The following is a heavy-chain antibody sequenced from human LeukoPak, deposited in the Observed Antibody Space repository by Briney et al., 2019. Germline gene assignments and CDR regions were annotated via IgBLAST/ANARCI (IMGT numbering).Heavy chain of an antibody. J-gene: IGHJ4*02. D-gene: IGHD4-17*01. CDR2: INPNSGGT. CDR3: ARDRGYGDLLIDY. V-gene: IGHV1-2*02. CDR1: GYTFTGHY. Sequence: GASVKVSCKASGYTFTGHYMHWVRQAPGQGLEWMGWINPNSGGTNYAQKFQGRVTMTRDTSISTAYMELSRLRSDDTAVYYCARDRGYGDLLIDYWGQGTLVTVSS.